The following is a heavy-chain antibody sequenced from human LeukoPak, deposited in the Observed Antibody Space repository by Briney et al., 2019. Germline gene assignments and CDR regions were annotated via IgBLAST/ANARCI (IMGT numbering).Heavy chain of an antibody. Sequence: SETLSLTCAVYGASFSGYYWSWIRQPPGKGLEWIGEINHSGKTKDNPSLKSRVTMSVDTSKNQISLQLSSVTAADTAVYYCARADDFWSGYYRNYYYYYMDVWGKGTTVTVSS. J-gene: IGHJ6*03. D-gene: IGHD3-3*01. CDR2: INHSGKT. CDR1: GASFSGYY. CDR3: ARADDFWSGYYRNYYYYYMDV. V-gene: IGHV4-34*01.